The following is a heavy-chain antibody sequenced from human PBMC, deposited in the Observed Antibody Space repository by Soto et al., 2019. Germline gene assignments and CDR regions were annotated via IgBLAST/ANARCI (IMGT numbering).Heavy chain of an antibody. V-gene: IGHV3-30*18. J-gene: IGHJ6*02. CDR2: VSYDGDNK. Sequence: PGGSLRLSCVASGFTFSNYGMHWVRKAPGKGLEWVAVVSYDGDNKYYADSVKGRFTISRDNSKNTLYLQMNSLRPEDTAVYSCAKAPGSRLPGYYYGMYVWGQGTAVTVAS. D-gene: IGHD3-10*01. CDR1: GFTFSNYG. CDR3: AKAPGSRLPGYYYGMYV.